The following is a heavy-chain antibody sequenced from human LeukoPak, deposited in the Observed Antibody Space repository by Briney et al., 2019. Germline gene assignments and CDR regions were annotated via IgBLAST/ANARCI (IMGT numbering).Heavy chain of an antibody. D-gene: IGHD3-22*01. CDR1: GFTFSSYD. Sequence: GGSLRLSCAASGFTFSSYDMHWVRQATGKGLEWVSAIGTAGDPYYPGSVKGRFTISRENAKNSLYLQMNRLRAEETAVYYCAEKHYYDSSGTYTYYYGMDVWGQGTTVTVSS. V-gene: IGHV3-13*05. CDR3: AEKHYYDSSGTYTYYYGMDV. CDR2: IGTAGDP. J-gene: IGHJ6*02.